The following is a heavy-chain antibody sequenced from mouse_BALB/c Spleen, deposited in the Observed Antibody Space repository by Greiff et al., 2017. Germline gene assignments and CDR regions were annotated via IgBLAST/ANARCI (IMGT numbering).Heavy chain of an antibody. J-gene: IGHJ4*01. V-gene: IGHV1S22*01. CDR1: GYTFTSYW. CDR3: TVYYPYAMDY. Sequence: LQQPGSELVRPGASVKLSCKASGYTFTSYWMHWVKQRHGQGLEWIGNIYPGSGSTNYDEKFKSKGTLTVDTSSSTAYMHLSSLTSEDSAVYYCTVYYPYAMDYWGQGTSVTVSA. D-gene: IGHD2-1*01. CDR2: IYPGSGST.